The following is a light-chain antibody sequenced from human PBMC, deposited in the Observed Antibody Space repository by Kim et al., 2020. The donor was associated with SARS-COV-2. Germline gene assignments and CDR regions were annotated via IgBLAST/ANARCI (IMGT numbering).Light chain of an antibody. CDR3: MQNTHWPLT. CDR1: QSLLRSDGNTY. CDR2: KIS. V-gene: IGKV2-30*02. Sequence: DVVLTQSPLSLPATLGQPASISCRSSQSLLRSDGNTYLSWFQQRPGQSPRRLIYKISNRESGVPDRFSGSGSGTDFTLKISRVEAEDVGVYYCMQNTHWPLTSGGGTKVDIK. J-gene: IGKJ4*01.